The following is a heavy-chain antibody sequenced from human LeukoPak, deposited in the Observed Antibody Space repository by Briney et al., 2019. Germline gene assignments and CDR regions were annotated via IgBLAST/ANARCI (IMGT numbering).Heavy chain of an antibody. CDR1: GFTFSSYS. J-gene: IGHJ4*02. V-gene: IGHV3-21*01. CDR2: ISSSSSYI. Sequence: GGSLRLSCAASGFTFSSYSMNWVRQAPGKGLEWVSSISSSSSYIYYADSVKGRFTISRDNAKNSLYLQINSLRAEDTAVYYCAAASSWFLFDYWGQGTLVTVSS. D-gene: IGHD6-13*01. CDR3: AAASSWFLFDY.